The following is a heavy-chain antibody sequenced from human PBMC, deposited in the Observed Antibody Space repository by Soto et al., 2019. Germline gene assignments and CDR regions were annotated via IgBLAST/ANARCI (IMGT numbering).Heavy chain of an antibody. CDR3: AKDPGIFGVVITHDAFDI. CDR2: ISGSGGST. Sequence: EVQLLESGGGLVQPGGSLRLSCAASGFTFSSYVMSWVRQAPGKGLEWVSAISGSGGSTYYADSVKGRFTISRDNSKNTLYLQMNSLRAEDTAVYYCAKDPGIFGVVITHDAFDIWGQGTMVTVSS. CDR1: GFTFSSYV. V-gene: IGHV3-23*01. D-gene: IGHD3-3*01. J-gene: IGHJ3*02.